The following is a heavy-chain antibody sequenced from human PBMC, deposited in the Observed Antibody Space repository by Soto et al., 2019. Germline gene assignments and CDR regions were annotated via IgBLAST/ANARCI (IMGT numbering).Heavy chain of an antibody. D-gene: IGHD3-10*01. V-gene: IGHV1-3*01. CDR1: GYTFTSYA. CDR2: INAGNGNT. CDR3: ARDRIKYGSGSFNWFDP. J-gene: IGHJ5*02. Sequence: ASVKVSCKASGYTFTSYAMHWVRQAPGQRLEWMGWINAGNGNTNYAQKLQGRVTMTTDTSTSTAYMELRSLRSDDTAVYYCARDRIKYGSGSFNWFDPWGQGTLVTVSS.